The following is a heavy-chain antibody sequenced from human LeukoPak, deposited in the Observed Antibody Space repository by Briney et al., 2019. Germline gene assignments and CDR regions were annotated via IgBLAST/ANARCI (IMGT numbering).Heavy chain of an antibody. Sequence: SETLSLTCTVSGGSISSGSYYWGWIRQPPGKGLEWIGSIYYSGSTYYNPSLKSRVTISVDTSKNQFSLKLSSVTAADTAVYYCARYIVGAPFDPWGQGTLVTVSS. D-gene: IGHD1-26*01. CDR1: GGSISSGSYY. J-gene: IGHJ5*02. V-gene: IGHV4-39*01. CDR2: IYYSGST. CDR3: ARYIVGAPFDP.